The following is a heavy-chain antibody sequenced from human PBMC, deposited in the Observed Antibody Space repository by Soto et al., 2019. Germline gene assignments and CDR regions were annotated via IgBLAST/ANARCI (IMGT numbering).Heavy chain of an antibody. J-gene: IGHJ4*02. CDR2: LYYGRSA. V-gene: IGHV4-59*01. CDR3: ALRSMAVVPEY. D-gene: IGHD3-22*01. Sequence: QVQLQESGPGLVKPSETLSLTCAVSGDSISTYYCMWIRQPPGKGLESIGYLYYGRSANYNPSLTSRVTLSVDTSTNQCSLTLSSMTAADTAVYYCALRSMAVVPEYWGQGTLVTVSS. CDR1: GDSISTYY.